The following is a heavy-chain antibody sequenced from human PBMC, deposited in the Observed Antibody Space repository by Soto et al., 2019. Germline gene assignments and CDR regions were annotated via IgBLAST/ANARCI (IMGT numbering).Heavy chain of an antibody. CDR2: INHSGST. J-gene: IGHJ6*02. Sequence: PSETLSLTCAVYGGSFSGYYWSWIRQPPGKGLEWIGEINHSGSTNYNLSLKSRVTISVDTSKNQFSLKLSSVTAADTAVYYCARGRGIAVAGRGYYYYGMDVWGQGTTVTVSS. CDR3: ARGRGIAVAGRGYYYYGMDV. D-gene: IGHD6-19*01. CDR1: GGSFSGYY. V-gene: IGHV4-34*01.